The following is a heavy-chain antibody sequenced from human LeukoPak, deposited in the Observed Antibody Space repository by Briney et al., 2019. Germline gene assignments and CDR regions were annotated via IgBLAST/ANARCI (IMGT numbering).Heavy chain of an antibody. D-gene: IGHD3-22*01. V-gene: IGHV3-23*01. CDR2: LSGSCART. CDR3: AKARIVVIPPADALDV. Sequence: GGSLRLSCAPSGFTLCSYAMNWLRHAPGGGLVWGSSLSGSCARTDYADSVQGRFTISRDNSKNTLHLQMNSLRAEDTAVYYCAKARIVVIPPADALDVWGQGTLVTVSS. J-gene: IGHJ3*01. CDR1: GFTLCSYA.